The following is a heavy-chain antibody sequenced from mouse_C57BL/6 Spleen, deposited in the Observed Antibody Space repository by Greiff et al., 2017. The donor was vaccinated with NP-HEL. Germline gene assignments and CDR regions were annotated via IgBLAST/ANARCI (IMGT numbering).Heavy chain of an antibody. Sequence: VQLQQSGAELVRPGASVKLSCTASGFNIKDYYMHWVKQRPEQGLEWIGRIDPEDGDTEYAPKFQGKATMTADTSSNTAYLQLSSLTSEDTAVYYCTTYYSNIYYAMDYWGQGTSVTVSS. CDR1: GFNIKDYY. CDR3: TTYYSNIYYAMDY. CDR2: IDPEDGDT. J-gene: IGHJ4*01. D-gene: IGHD2-5*01. V-gene: IGHV14-1*01.